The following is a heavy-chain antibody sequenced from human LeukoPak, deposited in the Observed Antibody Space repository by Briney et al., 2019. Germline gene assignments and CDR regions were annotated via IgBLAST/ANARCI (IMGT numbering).Heavy chain of an antibody. Sequence: PGGSLRLSCAASGFTFSSYAMSWVRQAPGKGLEWVSAISGSGGSTYYADSVKGRFTISRDNSKNTLYLQMNSLRAEDTAVYYCAKVRLGDYDSSGYYYLYWGQGTLVTVSS. V-gene: IGHV3-23*01. J-gene: IGHJ4*02. CDR2: ISGSGGST. CDR3: AKVRLGDYDSSGYYYLY. D-gene: IGHD3-22*01. CDR1: GFTFSSYA.